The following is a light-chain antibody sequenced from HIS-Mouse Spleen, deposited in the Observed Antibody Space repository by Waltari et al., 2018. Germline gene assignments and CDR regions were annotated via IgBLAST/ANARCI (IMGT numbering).Light chain of an antibody. V-gene: IGLV3-10*01. Sequence: SYELTQPPSVSVFPGQTARITCPGDALPKKYAYWYQQKSGQAPVLGIYEDSKRPSGIPGRFSVSSSGTMATLTISGAQVEDEAYYYCYSTDSSGNHRVFGGGTKLTVL. CDR2: EDS. CDR1: ALPKKY. J-gene: IGLJ2*01. CDR3: YSTDSSGNHRV.